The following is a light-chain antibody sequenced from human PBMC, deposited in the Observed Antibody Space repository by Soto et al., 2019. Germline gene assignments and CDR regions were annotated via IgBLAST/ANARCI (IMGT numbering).Light chain of an antibody. V-gene: IGKV1-5*01. CDR2: DAS. Sequence: DIQMTQSPSTLSASVGDRVTITCRASPSISSWLAWYQQKPGKAPKLLIYDASSLESGVPSRFSGSGSGTEFTLTISSLQPDDFATYYCQQDNSYPWTFGQGTKVEIK. CDR3: QQDNSYPWT. J-gene: IGKJ1*01. CDR1: PSISSW.